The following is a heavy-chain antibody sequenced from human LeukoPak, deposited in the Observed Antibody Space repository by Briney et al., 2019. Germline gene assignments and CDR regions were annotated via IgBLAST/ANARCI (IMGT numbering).Heavy chain of an antibody. CDR1: GGSISSYY. J-gene: IGHJ4*02. CDR3: ATKEGYKEY. Sequence: SETLSLTCTVSGGSISSYYWSWIRQPPGKGLEWIGYIYYSGSTNYNPSLKSRVTISVDTSKNQFSLKLSSVTAADTAVYYCATKEGYKEYWGQGTLVTVSS. CDR2: IYYSGST. D-gene: IGHD5-18*01. V-gene: IGHV4-59*01.